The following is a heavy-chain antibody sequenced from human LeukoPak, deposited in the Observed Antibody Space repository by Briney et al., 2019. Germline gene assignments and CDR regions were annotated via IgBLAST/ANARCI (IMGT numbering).Heavy chain of an antibody. Sequence: PGRSLRLSCAASGFTFDDYAMHWVRHAPGKGLEWVSGISWNSGSIGYADSVKGRFTISRDNAKNSLYLQMNSLRAEDTAEYYCARSAVGTSCCTAVDYWGQGTLVTVSS. CDR2: ISWNSGSI. J-gene: IGHJ4*02. CDR1: GFTFDDYA. V-gene: IGHV3-9*01. D-gene: IGHD1-26*01. CDR3: ARSAVGTSCCTAVDY.